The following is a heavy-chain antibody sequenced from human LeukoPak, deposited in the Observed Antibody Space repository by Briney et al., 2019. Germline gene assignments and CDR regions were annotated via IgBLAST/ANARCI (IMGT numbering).Heavy chain of an antibody. D-gene: IGHD3-3*01. CDR2: ISGSGGST. J-gene: IGHJ4*02. V-gene: IGHV3-23*01. Sequence: RGSLRLSCAASGFTFSSYAMSWVRQAPGKGLEWVSAISGSGGSTYYADSVKGRFTISRDNSKNTLYLQMNSLRAEDTAVYYCANGAVLRFLEWLSQFDYWGQGTLVTVSS. CDR3: ANGAVLRFLEWLSQFDY. CDR1: GFTFSSYA.